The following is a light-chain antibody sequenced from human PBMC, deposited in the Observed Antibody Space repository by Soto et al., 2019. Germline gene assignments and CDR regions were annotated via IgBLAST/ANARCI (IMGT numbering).Light chain of an antibody. CDR2: DAS. CDR1: QSVGRNY. V-gene: IGKV3-20*01. CDR3: HQYAVSPLT. J-gene: IGKJ4*01. Sequence: EIVLTQSPGTLSLSPGESATLSCRASQSVGRNYLAWFQHKPDQAPRLLIYDASNRATGVPDRFSGSGSGTDFTLSVIRLEPEDFAVYYCHQYAVSPLTFGGGTKVDIK.